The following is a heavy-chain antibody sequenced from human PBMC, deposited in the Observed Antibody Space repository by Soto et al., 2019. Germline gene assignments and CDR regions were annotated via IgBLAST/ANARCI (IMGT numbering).Heavy chain of an antibody. J-gene: IGHJ4*02. CDR3: AKATGTYGFWSGYSHY. Sequence: GGSLRLSCAASGFTFSSYGMHWVRQAPGKGLEWVAVISYDGSNKYYADSVKGRFTISRDNSKNTLYLQMNSLRAEDTAVYYCAKATGTYGFWSGYSHYWGQGTLVTVSS. CDR2: ISYDGSNK. V-gene: IGHV3-30*18. CDR1: GFTFSSYG. D-gene: IGHD3-3*01.